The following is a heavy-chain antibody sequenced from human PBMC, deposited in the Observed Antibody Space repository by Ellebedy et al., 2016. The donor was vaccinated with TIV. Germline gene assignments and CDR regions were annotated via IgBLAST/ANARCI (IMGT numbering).Heavy chain of an antibody. CDR1: GYTFTSYG. J-gene: IGHJ5*02. CDR2: ISAYNGNT. D-gene: IGHD6-19*01. CDR3: ATGVSSSGWGNWFDP. V-gene: IGHV1-18*04. Sequence: ASVKVSCXASGYTFTSYGISWVRQAPGQGLEWMGWISAYNGNTNYAQKLQGRVTMTEDTSTDTAYMELSSLRSEDTAVYYCATGVSSSGWGNWFDPWGQGTLVTVSS.